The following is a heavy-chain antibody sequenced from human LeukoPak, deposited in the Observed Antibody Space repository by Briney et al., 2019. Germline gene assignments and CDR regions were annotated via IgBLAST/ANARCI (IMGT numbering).Heavy chain of an antibody. Sequence: GGSLRLSCAASGFTFSSYSMTWVRQAPGKGLEWVSSISSSSSYIYYADSMKGRFTISRDNAKNSLYLQMNSLRAEDTAVYYCASDSSGWYNGFDYWGQGTLVTVSS. V-gene: IGHV3-21*01. CDR2: ISSSSSYI. D-gene: IGHD6-19*01. CDR3: ASDSSGWYNGFDY. CDR1: GFTFSSYS. J-gene: IGHJ4*02.